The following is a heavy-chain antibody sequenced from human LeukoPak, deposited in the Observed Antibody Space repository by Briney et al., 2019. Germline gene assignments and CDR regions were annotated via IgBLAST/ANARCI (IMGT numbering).Heavy chain of an antibody. Sequence: GESLKISCKGSGYSFNNYWIGWVRQTPGKGLEWMGVIYPADSDIRYSPSFQGQVTISADKSISTVYLQWSSLKASDTAMYYCATSGYCSRSICYPRLDYWGQGTLVTVSS. V-gene: IGHV5-51*01. CDR1: GYSFNNYW. CDR3: ATSGYCSRSICYPRLDY. J-gene: IGHJ4*02. D-gene: IGHD2-2*03. CDR2: IYPADSDI.